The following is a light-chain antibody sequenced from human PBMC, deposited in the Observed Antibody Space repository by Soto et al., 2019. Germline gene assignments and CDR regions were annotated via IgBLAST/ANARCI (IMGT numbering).Light chain of an antibody. V-gene: IGLV2-8*01. CDR3: TSYATGDNYV. CDR2: EVT. CDR1: SSDVGGYTH. J-gene: IGLJ1*01. Sequence: QSALTQPPSASGSPGQSVTISCTGTSSDVGGYTHVSWYQQHPGKAPKVVIYEVTKRPAGVPDLSSGSKSGNTASLTVSGLHAEDADDYCCTSYATGDNYVFGSGTKLTVL.